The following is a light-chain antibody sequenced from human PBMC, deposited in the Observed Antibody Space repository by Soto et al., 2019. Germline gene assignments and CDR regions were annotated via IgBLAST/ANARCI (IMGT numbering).Light chain of an antibody. V-gene: IGLV2-14*01. CDR1: SSDVGGYNY. Sequence: QSVLTQPASVSGSPGQSITISCTGTSSDVGGYNYVSWYQQHPGKAPKLMIYDVSNRPSGVSNRFSGSKSGNTASLTISGLQAEDEADYYCSSYTTSSSTLYVFGTGTKGPS. CDR2: DVS. CDR3: SSYTTSSSTLYV. J-gene: IGLJ1*01.